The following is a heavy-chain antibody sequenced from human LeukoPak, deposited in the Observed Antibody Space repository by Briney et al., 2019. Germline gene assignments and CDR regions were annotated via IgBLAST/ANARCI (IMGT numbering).Heavy chain of an antibody. D-gene: IGHD6-19*01. CDR3: ASRSHKTIVGADTREVGDY. J-gene: IGHJ4*02. Sequence: EASVKVSCKAAGGTITSHTITWERHDPGQGLEWKGISILMMGIANYAQKFQGRVTITADTSTDTAYMDLISLRSEDTAVYYCASRSHKTIVGADTREVGDYWGQGTLVTVSS. V-gene: IGHV1-69*02. CDR1: GGTITSHT. CDR2: SILMMGIA.